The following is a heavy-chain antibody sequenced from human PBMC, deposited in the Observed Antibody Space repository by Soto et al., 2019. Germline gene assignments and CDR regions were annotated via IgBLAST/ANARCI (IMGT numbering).Heavy chain of an antibody. CDR3: ARNSILSGYYSTDYFDY. Sequence: GESLKISCKGSGYSFMSYWIGWVRQMPGKGLEWMGIIYPGDSDSRYSPSFQGRFTISRDNSKNTLYLQMDSLRAEDTAVYYCARNSILSGYYSTDYFDYWGQGTLVTVSS. CDR2: IYPGDSDS. D-gene: IGHD3-9*01. CDR1: GYSFMSYW. J-gene: IGHJ4*02. V-gene: IGHV5-51*01.